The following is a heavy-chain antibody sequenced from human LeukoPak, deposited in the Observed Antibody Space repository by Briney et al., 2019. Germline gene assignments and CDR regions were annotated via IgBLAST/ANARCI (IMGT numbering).Heavy chain of an antibody. V-gene: IGHV4-4*07. CDR1: GGSISDYY. CDR2: IYSSGST. J-gene: IGHJ6*02. Sequence: SETLSLTCTVSGGSISDYYWSWIRQPAGKGLEWIGHIYSSGSTYYNPSLKGRVTMSVDMSKNQFSLKLSSVTAADTAVYYCARDFPPGSGRYFYEGMDVWGQGTTVTVSS. CDR3: ARDFPPGSGRYFYEGMDV. D-gene: IGHD2-15*01.